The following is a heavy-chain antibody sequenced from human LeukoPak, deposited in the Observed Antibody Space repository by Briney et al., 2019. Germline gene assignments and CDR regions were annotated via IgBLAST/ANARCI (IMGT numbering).Heavy chain of an antibody. CDR1: GYTFTGYY. J-gene: IGHJ4*02. D-gene: IGHD6-19*01. CDR3: ARGSGQWLVSHFDY. V-gene: IGHV1-2*02. CDR2: INPNSGDT. Sequence: GASVKVTCKASGYTFTGYYMHWVRQAPGQGLEWMGWINPNSGDTNYAQKFQGRVTMTRDTSISTAYMELSRLRSDDAAVYYCARGSGQWLVSHFDYWGQGTIVTVSS.